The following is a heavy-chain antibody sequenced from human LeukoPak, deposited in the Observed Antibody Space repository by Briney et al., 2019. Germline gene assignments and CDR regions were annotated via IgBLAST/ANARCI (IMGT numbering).Heavy chain of an antibody. CDR2: TNPNSGGT. CDR1: GYTFTGCY. CDR3: ARDANYDILTGYYTYFDY. V-gene: IGHV1-2*06. D-gene: IGHD3-9*01. Sequence: ASVKVSCKASGYTFTGCYMHWVRQAPGQGIEWMGRTNPNSGGTNYAQKFQGRVTMTRDTSISTAYMELSRLRSDDTAVYYYARDANYDILTGYYTYFDYWGQGTLVTVSS. J-gene: IGHJ4*02.